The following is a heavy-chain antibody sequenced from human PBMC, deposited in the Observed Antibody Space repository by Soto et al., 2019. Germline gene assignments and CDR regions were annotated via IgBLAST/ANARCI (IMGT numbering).Heavy chain of an antibody. CDR2: ISGDGSST. J-gene: IGHJ3*01. D-gene: IGHD1-7*01. CDR3: ARSLPGTYGAFDL. V-gene: IGHV3-74*01. CDR1: GFMFSSYG. Sequence: GGSLRLSCAAAGFMFSSYGMSWVRQAPGKGLQWVARISGDGSSTNYADSVKGRFTISRDNAKNTVYLQIDSLRAEDTAVYYCARSLPGTYGAFDLWGQGTMVTVSS.